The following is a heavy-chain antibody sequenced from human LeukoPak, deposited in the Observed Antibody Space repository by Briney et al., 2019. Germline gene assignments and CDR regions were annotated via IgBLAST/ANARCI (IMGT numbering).Heavy chain of an antibody. CDR1: GFTVSSNS. CDR3: TSPRSSLTYYFDN. Sequence: GGSLRLSCTVSGFTVSSNSMSWVRQAPGKGLEWVSFIYSDNTHYSDSVKGRFTISKDNAKNSLYPQMNSLRADDTAMYYCTSPRSSLTYYFDNWGQGTLVTVSS. J-gene: IGHJ4*02. CDR2: IYSDNT. V-gene: IGHV3-53*01. D-gene: IGHD3-9*01.